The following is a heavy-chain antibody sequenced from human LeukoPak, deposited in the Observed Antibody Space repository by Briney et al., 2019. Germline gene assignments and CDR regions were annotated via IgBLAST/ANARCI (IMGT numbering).Heavy chain of an antibody. CDR1: GFTFSSYE. J-gene: IGHJ6*03. D-gene: IGHD3-10*01. Sequence: GGSPRLSCAASGFTFSSYEMNWVRQAPGKGLEWVSYISSSGSTIYYADSVKGRFTISRDNAKNSLYLQMNSLRAEDTAVYYCARVSGENYYGSGSYYVRSYYYMDVWGKGTTVTISS. CDR2: ISSSGSTI. V-gene: IGHV3-48*03. CDR3: ARVSGENYYGSGSYYVRSYYYMDV.